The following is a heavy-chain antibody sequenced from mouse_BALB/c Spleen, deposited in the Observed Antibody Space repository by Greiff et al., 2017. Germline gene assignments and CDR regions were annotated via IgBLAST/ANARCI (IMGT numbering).Heavy chain of an antibody. V-gene: IGHV1-4*01. CDR2: INPSTGYT. D-gene: IGHD2-10*02. Sequence: QVQLQQSGAELATPGASVKMSCKASGYTFTSYWMHWVKQRPGQGLEWIGYINPSTGYTEYNQKFKDKATLTADKSSSTAYMQLSSLTSEDSAVYYCARGIGYGNCFDYWGQGTTRTVSS. J-gene: IGHJ2*01. CDR1: GYTFTSYW. CDR3: ARGIGYGNCFDY.